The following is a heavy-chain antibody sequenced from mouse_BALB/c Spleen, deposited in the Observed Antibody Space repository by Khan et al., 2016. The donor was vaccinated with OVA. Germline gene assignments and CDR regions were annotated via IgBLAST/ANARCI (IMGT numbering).Heavy chain of an antibody. Sequence: QIQLVQSGPELKKPGETVRISCKASGYTFTTAGMQWVQKMPGKGLKWIGWINTHSGVPKYAEDFKGRFAFSLETSASTAYLQITNLKNEDTATYFGARGGAAYYRNDGGAMDYWGQGTSVTVSS. D-gene: IGHD2-14*01. CDR2: INTHSGVP. J-gene: IGHJ4*01. CDR1: GYTFTTAG. CDR3: ARGGAAYYRNDGGAMDY. V-gene: IGHV9-4*02.